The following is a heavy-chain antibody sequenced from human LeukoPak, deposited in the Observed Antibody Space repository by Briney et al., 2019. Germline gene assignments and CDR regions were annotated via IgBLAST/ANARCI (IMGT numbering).Heavy chain of an antibody. D-gene: IGHD3-22*01. V-gene: IGHV4-34*01. J-gene: IGHJ3*02. CDR3: ASLDGNYYDSSGYGAFDI. Sequence: KPSETLSLTCTVSGGSISSYYWSWIRQPPGKGLEWIGEINHSGSTNYNPSLKSRVTISVDTSKNQFSLKLSSVTAADTAVYYCASLDGNYYDSSGYGAFDIWGQGTMVTVSS. CDR1: GGSISSYY. CDR2: INHSGST.